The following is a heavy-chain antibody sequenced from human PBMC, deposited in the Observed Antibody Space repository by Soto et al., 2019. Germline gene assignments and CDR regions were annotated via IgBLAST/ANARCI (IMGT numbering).Heavy chain of an antibody. V-gene: IGHV1-46*01. CDR1: GYTFINYF. D-gene: IGHD1-7*01. J-gene: IGHJ3*01. CDR3: ARPLIGNTVDL. Sequence: ASVKVSCKASGYTFINYFIHWLRQAPGQRLEWIGIVDPSRGSADYAQKFQGRVTMTTDVSTRTVFMDLSSLTSEDTAVYYCARPLIGNTVDLWGQGTTVTVSS. CDR2: VDPSRGSA.